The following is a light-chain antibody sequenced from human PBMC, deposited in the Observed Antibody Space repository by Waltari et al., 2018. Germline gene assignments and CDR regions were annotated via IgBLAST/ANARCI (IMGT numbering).Light chain of an antibody. CDR3: QQYNNWPPWT. V-gene: IGKV3-15*01. Sequence: EIVMTQSPATLSVSPGERATLSCRASQSVSSNLAWYQQQTGKATRLLIYGASTRANGSPARFSGSGSGTEFTLTISSRQSEDFAVYYCQQYNNWPPWTFGQGTKVEIK. CDR1: QSVSSN. J-gene: IGKJ1*01. CDR2: GAS.